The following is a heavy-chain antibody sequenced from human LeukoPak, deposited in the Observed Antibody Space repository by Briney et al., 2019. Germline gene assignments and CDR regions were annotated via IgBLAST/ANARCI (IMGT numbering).Heavy chain of an antibody. V-gene: IGHV3-11*06. CDR1: GFTFSDYY. D-gene: IGHD6-19*01. CDR3: ARGGYSSGWYVVY. CDR2: ISSSSSYT. Sequence: GGSLRLSCAASGFTFSDYYMSWIRQAPGKGLEWVSYISSSSSYTNYADSVKGRFTISRDNAKNSLCLQMNSLRAEDTAVYYCARGGYSSGWYVVYWGQGTLVTVSS. J-gene: IGHJ4*02.